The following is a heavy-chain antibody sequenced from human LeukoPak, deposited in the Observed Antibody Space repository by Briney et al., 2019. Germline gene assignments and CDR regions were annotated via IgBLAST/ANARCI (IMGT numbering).Heavy chain of an antibody. V-gene: IGHV4-39*01. CDR2: IYHAGTT. Sequence: SETLSLTCTVSGGSITTSYYYWGWIRQPPGKGLEWIGSIYHAGTTYYSPSLKSRVSISLDTAKNQFSLKMTSVTATDTAVYFCAYGLGKDGYKGWFWGQRTLVSVSS. J-gene: IGHJ4*02. D-gene: IGHD5-12*01. CDR3: AYGLGKDGYKGWF. CDR1: GGSITTSYYY.